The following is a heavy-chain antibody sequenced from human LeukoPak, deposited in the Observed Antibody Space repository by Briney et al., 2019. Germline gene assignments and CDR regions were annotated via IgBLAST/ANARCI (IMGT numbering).Heavy chain of an antibody. D-gene: IGHD2-21*01. CDR2: IYFTGST. CDR1: GDSISSNSYY. CDR3: ALTLKPGHIVVGFP. V-gene: IGHV4-39*01. Sequence: SETLSLTCTVSGDSISSNSYYWGWVRQPPGKGLEWIGTIYFTGSTYYNPSLKSRPTMSVDTSKNRFSLRLSSVTAADTAVYYCALTLKPGHIVVGFPWGQGTLVTVSS. J-gene: IGHJ4*02.